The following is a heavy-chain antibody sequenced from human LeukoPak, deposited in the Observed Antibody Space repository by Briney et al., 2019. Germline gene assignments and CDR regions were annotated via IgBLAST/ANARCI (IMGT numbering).Heavy chain of an antibody. CDR3: ARVGGDYYDVEGAFDI. CDR2: IYYSGST. V-gene: IGHV4-39*07. Sequence: SETLSLTCTVSGGSISSSSYYWGWIRQPPGKGLEWIGSIYYSGSTYYNPSLKSRVTISVDTSKNQFSLKLSSVTAADTAVYYCARVGGDYYDVEGAFDIWGQGTMVTVSS. D-gene: IGHD3-22*01. CDR1: GGSISSSSYY. J-gene: IGHJ3*02.